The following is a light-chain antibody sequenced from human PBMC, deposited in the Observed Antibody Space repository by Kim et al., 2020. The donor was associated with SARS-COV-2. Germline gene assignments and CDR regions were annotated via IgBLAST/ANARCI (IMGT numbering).Light chain of an antibody. CDR1: KLGDKY. Sequence: GSPEQTASMTCSGDKLGDKYACWYQQKPGQSPVLVIYQDSKRPSGIPERFSGSNSGNTATLTISGAQAMDEADYYCQAWDSSTVVFGGGTQLTVL. CDR3: QAWDSSTVV. CDR2: QDS. J-gene: IGLJ3*02. V-gene: IGLV3-1*01.